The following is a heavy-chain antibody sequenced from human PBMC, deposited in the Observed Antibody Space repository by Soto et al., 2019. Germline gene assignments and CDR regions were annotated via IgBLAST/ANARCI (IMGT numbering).Heavy chain of an antibody. J-gene: IGHJ5*02. CDR3: ARHRHPRGTVGATSPLDP. Sequence: HPGGSLRLSCAISGFSVSSNYLSWVHQAPGKGLEWVSVHYSGGSTYYADSVQGRFTISRDKSNNTLYLQMRRVRAEDTAVYFCARHRHPRGTVGATSPLDPWGQGTQVTVSS. D-gene: IGHD1-26*01. V-gene: IGHV3-53*01. CDR1: GFSVSSNY. CDR2: HYSGGST.